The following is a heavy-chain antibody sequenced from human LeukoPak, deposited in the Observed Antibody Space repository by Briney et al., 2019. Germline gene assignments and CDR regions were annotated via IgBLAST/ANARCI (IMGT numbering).Heavy chain of an antibody. CDR3: AKRGYCDYPPENVDY. Sequence: PGGSLRLSCTASGFTFSNYALSWVRQAPGKGLEWLSSINCSGLTTHYADSVRGHFTISRDNSKSTLYLQMNSLRAEDTAVYYCAKRGYCDYPPENVDYGDQGTLVTVS. CDR2: INCSGLTT. D-gene: IGHD4-17*01. V-gene: IGHV3-23*01. CDR1: GFTFSNYA. J-gene: IGHJ4*02.